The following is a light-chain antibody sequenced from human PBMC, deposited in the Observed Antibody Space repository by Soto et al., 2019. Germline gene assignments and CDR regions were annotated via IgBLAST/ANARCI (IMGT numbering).Light chain of an antibody. J-gene: IGKJ4*01. V-gene: IGKV3-11*01. Sequence: EIVLTQSPATLSLSPGERATLSCRASQSVSSYLAWYQQKPGQAPRLLIYDASNRATGIPARFSGSGSGTDFTLTISSLQSEDFAVYYCQHYNNWPFTFGGGTKVDIK. CDR1: QSVSSY. CDR2: DAS. CDR3: QHYNNWPFT.